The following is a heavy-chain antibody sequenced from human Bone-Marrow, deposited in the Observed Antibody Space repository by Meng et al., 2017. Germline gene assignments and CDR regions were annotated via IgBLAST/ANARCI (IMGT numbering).Heavy chain of an antibody. J-gene: IGHJ4*02. Sequence: KISCAASGFTFSSYAMHWVRQAPGQGLEWMGRIIPILGIANYAQKFQGRVTITADKSTSTAYMELSSLRSEDTAVYYCAREGYYYDIDYWGQGTLVTVSS. V-gene: IGHV1-69*04. CDR1: GFTFSSYA. CDR3: AREGYYYDIDY. CDR2: IIPILGIA. D-gene: IGHD3-22*01.